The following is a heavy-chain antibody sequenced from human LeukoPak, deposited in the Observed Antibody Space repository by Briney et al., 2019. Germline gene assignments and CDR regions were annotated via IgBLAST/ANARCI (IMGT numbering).Heavy chain of an antibody. CDR3: ARYSRIAAAGLDY. CDR2: IYYSGST. CDR1: GGSISSSSYY. V-gene: IGHV4-39*07. D-gene: IGHD6-13*01. J-gene: IGHJ4*02. Sequence: SETLSLTCTVSGGSISSSSYYWGWIRQPPGKGLEWIGSIYYSGSTYYNPSLKSRVTISVDTSKNQFSLKLSSVTAADTAVYYCARYSRIAAAGLDYWGQGTLVTVSS.